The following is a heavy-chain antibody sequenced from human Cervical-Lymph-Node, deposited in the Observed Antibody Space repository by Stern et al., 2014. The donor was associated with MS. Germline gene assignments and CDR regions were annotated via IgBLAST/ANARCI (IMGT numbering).Heavy chain of an antibody. Sequence: QLLQPGAELKTPGSSVRISCKASGGTFTSYAINWVRQAPGQGPEWMGGIIPMFGTINYAQNFQGRVTISADESTGTAYMELTGLTSEDTAVFYCARDGRGNFFYFDLWGRGTLVTVSS. CDR3: ARDGRGNFFYFDL. CDR2: IIPMFGTI. CDR1: GGTFTSYA. D-gene: IGHD4-23*01. J-gene: IGHJ2*01. V-gene: IGHV1-69*01.